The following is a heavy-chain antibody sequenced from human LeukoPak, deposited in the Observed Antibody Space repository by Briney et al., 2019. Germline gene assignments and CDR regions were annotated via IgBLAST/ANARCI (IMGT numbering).Heavy chain of an antibody. CDR1: GYTFTSNY. V-gene: IGHV1-46*01. CDR3: ARVPNRGDKFDP. D-gene: IGHD4-17*01. J-gene: IGHJ5*02. Sequence: ASVKVSCKAFGYTFTSNYMHWVRQAPGQGPEWMGVISPSGGSTTYAQKFQGRVTMTRDTSIGTAYMELSSLRSEDSAVYYCARVPNRGDKFDPWGQGTLVTVSS. CDR2: ISPSGGST.